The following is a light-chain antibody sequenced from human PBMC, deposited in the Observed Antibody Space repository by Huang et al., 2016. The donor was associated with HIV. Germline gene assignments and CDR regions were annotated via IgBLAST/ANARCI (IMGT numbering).Light chain of an antibody. CDR2: VAS. Sequence: EIVMTQSPATLSVSPGERATPSCRASQSVGNNLAWYQQRPGQAPRLLIYVASARATGIPARCSGSGSGTEFTLTISSLQSEDFAVYYCQQYDNWPPNTFGQGTRLDIK. J-gene: IGKJ5*01. CDR1: QSVGNN. CDR3: QQYDNWPPNT. V-gene: IGKV3-15*01.